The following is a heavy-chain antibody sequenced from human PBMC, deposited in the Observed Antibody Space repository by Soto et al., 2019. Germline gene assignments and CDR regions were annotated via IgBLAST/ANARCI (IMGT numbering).Heavy chain of an antibody. CDR1: GYTFTSSG. V-gene: IGHV1-18*01. Sequence: QVQLVQSGAEVKKPGASVKVSCKASGYTFTSSGISWVRQAPGQGPEWMGWLSTYNGDTNYAQKFQSTGTMTTDTSTSTAYMDLRSLRSDDRAVYYCARTVAGYFDSWGQGTLVTVSS. J-gene: IGHJ4*02. D-gene: IGHD6-19*01. CDR3: ARTVAGYFDS. CDR2: LSTYNGDT.